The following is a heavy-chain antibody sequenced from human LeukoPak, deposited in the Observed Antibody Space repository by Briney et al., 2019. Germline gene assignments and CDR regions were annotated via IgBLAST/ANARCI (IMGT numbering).Heavy chain of an antibody. CDR1: GYTFTSYG. CDR3: ARCSFRGATIIDY. D-gene: IGHD5-24*01. J-gene: IGHJ4*02. CDR2: ISAYNGNT. V-gene: IGHV1-18*01. Sequence: ASVKVSCKASGYTFTSYGISWVRQAPGQGLEWMGWISAYNGNTNYAQKLQGRVTMTTDPSTSTAYMELRSLGSDDTAMYYCARCSFRGATIIDYWGQGTLVTVSS.